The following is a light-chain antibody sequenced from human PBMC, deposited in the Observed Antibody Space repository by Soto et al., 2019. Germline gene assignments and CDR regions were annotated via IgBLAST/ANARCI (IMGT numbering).Light chain of an antibody. CDR3: QQYNSWLWT. Sequence: EIVMTQSPATLSVSPGEGATLSCRASQSVSSKLAWDQQKPGQAPRLLIYGASTRATGIPARFSGSGSGTEFTLIISSLQSEDSAVYYCQQYNSWLWTVGQGTKVDSK. CDR1: QSVSSK. V-gene: IGKV3-15*01. J-gene: IGKJ1*01. CDR2: GAS.